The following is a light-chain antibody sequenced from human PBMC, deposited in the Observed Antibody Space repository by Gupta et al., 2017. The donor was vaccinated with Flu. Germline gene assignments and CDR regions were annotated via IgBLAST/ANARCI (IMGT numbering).Light chain of an antibody. CDR1: SGSVSTNYY. CDR2: STN. J-gene: IGLJ3*02. Sequence: QTVVTQEPSFSVSPGETVTLPCGLNSGSVSTNYYPSWYQQTPGQPPRTLIYSTNTRSSGVPDRFFGSSLGNKAALTITGAQADDEADYYCALYLGRGISVFGGGTKLTVL. CDR3: ALYLGRGISV. V-gene: IGLV8-61*01.